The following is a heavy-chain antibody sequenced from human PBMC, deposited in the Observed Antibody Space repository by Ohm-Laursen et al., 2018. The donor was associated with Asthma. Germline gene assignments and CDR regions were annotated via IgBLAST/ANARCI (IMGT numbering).Heavy chain of an antibody. CDR3: AKGHFTYNDFWSGYYNDY. V-gene: IGHV3-30*18. CDR2: ISYDGRNK. D-gene: IGHD3-3*01. CDR1: GFTLKTYG. Sequence: SLRLSCSASGFTLKTYGIHWVRRAPGKGLEWVAVISYDGRNKYYGDSVKGRFTISGDKSKNTVSLQMNSLKSEDTAVYYCAKGHFTYNDFWSGYYNDYWGQGTLVTVSS. J-gene: IGHJ4*02.